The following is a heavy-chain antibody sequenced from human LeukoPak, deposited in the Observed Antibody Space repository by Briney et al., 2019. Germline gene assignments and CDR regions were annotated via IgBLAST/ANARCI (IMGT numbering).Heavy chain of an antibody. Sequence: SETLSLTCAVSGASISGSGYYWGWIRQPPGKGLEWIGNIYYSGNTYYNPSLKSRLTISVDTSKNQFSLKLRSVTAADTALYYCASTSPKYYYESSGYSSLFDNWGQGTLVTVSS. CDR1: GASISGSGYY. V-gene: IGHV4-39*07. D-gene: IGHD3-22*01. CDR2: IYYSGNT. CDR3: ASTSPKYYYESSGYSSLFDN. J-gene: IGHJ4*02.